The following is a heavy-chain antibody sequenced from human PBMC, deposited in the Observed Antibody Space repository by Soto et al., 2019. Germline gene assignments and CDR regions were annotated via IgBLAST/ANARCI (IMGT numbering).Heavy chain of an antibody. V-gene: IGHV3-33*01. CDR3: ARDGDYGSGSGDGYYYYGMDV. D-gene: IGHD3-10*01. Sequence: GGSLRLSCAASGFPFSSYGMHWVRQAPGKGLEWVAVIWYDGSNKYYADSVKGRFTISRDNSKNTLYLQMNSLRAEDTAVYYCARDGDYGSGSGDGYYYYGMDVWGQGTTVTVSS. CDR1: GFPFSSYG. CDR2: IWYDGSNK. J-gene: IGHJ6*02.